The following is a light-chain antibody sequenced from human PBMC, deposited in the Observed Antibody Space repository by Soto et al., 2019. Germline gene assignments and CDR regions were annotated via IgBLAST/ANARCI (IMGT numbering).Light chain of an antibody. Sequence: NFMLTQPHSVSKSPGKTVTISCTRSSGSIASNYVQWYQQRPGSSPTTVIYEDNQRPSGVPDRFSGSIDSSSNSASLTISGLETEDEADYYCQSYDATNQVFGGGTKATVL. CDR3: QSYDATNQV. J-gene: IGLJ3*02. CDR2: EDN. CDR1: SGSIASNY. V-gene: IGLV6-57*01.